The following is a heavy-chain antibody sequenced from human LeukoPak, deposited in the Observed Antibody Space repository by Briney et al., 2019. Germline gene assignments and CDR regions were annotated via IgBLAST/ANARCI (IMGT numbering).Heavy chain of an antibody. J-gene: IGHJ4*02. CDR2: ISGSGSTT. CDR3: AKTGGTYYGSDY. Sequence: PGGSLRLSCAASGFTFSSYVMSWVRQAPGKGLEWVSSISGSGSTTYYADPVKGRFTISRDNSKNTLFLQMNSLRGEDTALYYCAKTGGTYYGSDYWGQGTLVTVSS. V-gene: IGHV3-23*01. CDR1: GFTFSSYV. D-gene: IGHD1-26*01.